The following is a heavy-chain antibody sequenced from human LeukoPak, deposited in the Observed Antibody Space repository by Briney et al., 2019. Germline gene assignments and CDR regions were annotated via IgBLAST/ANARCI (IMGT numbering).Heavy chain of an antibody. Sequence: SETLSLTCTVSGGSISSSSYYWGWIRQPPGKGLECIGSIYYSGSTYYNPSLKSRVTISVDTSKNQFSLKLSSVTAADTAVYYCASQRSYSSSWFGWFDPWGQGTLVTVSS. CDR1: GGSISSSSYY. D-gene: IGHD6-13*01. CDR3: ASQRSYSSSWFGWFDP. CDR2: IYYSGST. J-gene: IGHJ5*02. V-gene: IGHV4-39*01.